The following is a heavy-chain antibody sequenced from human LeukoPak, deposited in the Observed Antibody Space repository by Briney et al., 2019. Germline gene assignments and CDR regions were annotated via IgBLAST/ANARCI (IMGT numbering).Heavy chain of an antibody. V-gene: IGHV1-69*01. D-gene: IGHD6-13*01. Sequence: GASVKVSCKASGGTFSSYAISWVRQAPGQGLEWMGGIIPIFGTANYAQKFQGRVTITADESTSTAYMELSSLRSGDTAVYYCARSIGAAATYFDYWGQGTLVTVSS. CDR1: GGTFSSYA. J-gene: IGHJ4*02. CDR2: IIPIFGTA. CDR3: ARSIGAAATYFDY.